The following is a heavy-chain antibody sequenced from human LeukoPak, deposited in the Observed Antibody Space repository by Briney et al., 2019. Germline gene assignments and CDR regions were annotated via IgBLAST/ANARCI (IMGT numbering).Heavy chain of an antibody. CDR2: INPSGGSA. V-gene: IGHV1-46*01. J-gene: IGHJ4*02. D-gene: IGHD2-15*01. CDR3: ARGYCSGGSCANFDY. CDR1: GYTFTTYY. Sequence: ASVKVSCKASGYTFTTYYMYWVRQAPRQGLEWMGIINPSGGSASYAQKFHGRVTMTRDTSTNTVYMELSSLRSEDTAVYYCARGYCSGGSCANFDYWGQGTLVTVSS.